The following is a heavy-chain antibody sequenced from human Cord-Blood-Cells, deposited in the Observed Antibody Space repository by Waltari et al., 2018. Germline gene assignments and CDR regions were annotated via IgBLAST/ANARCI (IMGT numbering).Heavy chain of an antibody. V-gene: IGHV3-43*01. CDR3: AKDRYSSSWYYFGY. D-gene: IGHD6-13*01. Sequence: EVQLVESGGVVVQPGGSLRLSCAASGFTFDDYTMHWVRQAPGKGLEWVSLISWDGGSTYYADSVKGRFTISRDNSKNSLYLQMNSLRTEDTALYYCAKDRYSSSWYYFGYWGQGTLVTVSS. CDR2: ISWDGGST. J-gene: IGHJ4*02. CDR1: GFTFDDYT.